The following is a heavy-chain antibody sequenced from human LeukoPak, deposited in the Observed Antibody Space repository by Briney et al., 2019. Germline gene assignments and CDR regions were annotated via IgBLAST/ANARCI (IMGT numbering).Heavy chain of an antibody. J-gene: IGHJ3*02. V-gene: IGHV3-48*03. CDR2: ISSSGSTI. CDR1: GFTFSSFE. D-gene: IGHD2-2*01. CDR3: ASPLRRSSAFDI. Sequence: GGSLRLSCAASGFTFSSFEMNWVRQAPGKGLEWVSYISSSGSTIYYADSVKGRFTISRDNAKNSLYLQMNSLRAEDTAVYYCASPLRRSSAFDIWGQGTMVTVSS.